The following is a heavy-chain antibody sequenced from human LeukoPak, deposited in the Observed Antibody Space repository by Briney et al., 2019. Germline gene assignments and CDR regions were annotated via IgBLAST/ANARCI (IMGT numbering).Heavy chain of an antibody. CDR1: GFTFNNYW. CDR3: ARGTRPWYFDL. Sequence: PGGSLRLSCAVSGFTFNNYWMNWVRQAPGKGLEGVANIKQDGSEKDYVDSGKGRFTISRANAKNYMELQRNRLKDEGMDVLYCARGTRPWYFDLWGRGTRVTVSS. D-gene: IGHD6-6*01. V-gene: IGHV3-7*01. J-gene: IGHJ2*01. CDR2: IKQDGSEK.